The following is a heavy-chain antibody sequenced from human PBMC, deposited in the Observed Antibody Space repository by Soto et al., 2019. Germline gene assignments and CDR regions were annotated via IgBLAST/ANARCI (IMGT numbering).Heavy chain of an antibody. CDR1: GGSISSYY. CDR3: AKARSGWNYNIDY. J-gene: IGHJ4*02. V-gene: IGHV4-59*01. D-gene: IGHD1-7*01. CDR2: IYYSGST. Sequence: QVQLQESGPGLVKPSETLSLTCTVSGGSISSYYWSWIRQPPGKGLEWIGYIYYSGSTNYNPSLKSRVTISVDTSKNQFSLKLSFVTAADTAVYYCAKARSGWNYNIDYWGQGTLVTVSS.